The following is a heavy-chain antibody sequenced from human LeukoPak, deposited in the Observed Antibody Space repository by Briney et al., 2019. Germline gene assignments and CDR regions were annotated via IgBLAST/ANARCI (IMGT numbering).Heavy chain of an antibody. D-gene: IGHD3-10*01. V-gene: IGHV3-23*01. Sequence: PGGSLRLSCAASGFTFSSYAMSWVRQAPGKGLEWVSAISGSGGSTYYADSVKGRFTISRDNSKNTLYLQMNSLRAEDTAVYYCAKDKYYYGSGSFDYWAREPWSPSPQ. CDR1: GFTFSSYA. CDR3: AKDKYYYGSGSFDY. J-gene: IGHJ4*02. CDR2: ISGSGGST.